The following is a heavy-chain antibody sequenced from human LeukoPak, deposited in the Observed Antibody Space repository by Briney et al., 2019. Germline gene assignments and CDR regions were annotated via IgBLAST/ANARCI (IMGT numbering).Heavy chain of an antibody. D-gene: IGHD3-22*01. V-gene: IGHV3-48*03. CDR2: ISSSGSDI. J-gene: IGHJ4*02. CDR3: ARGPDYYDSSSYHRPPFDY. CDR1: GFTFSSYE. Sequence: PGGSLRLSCAASGFTFSSYEMNWVRQAPGKGLEWVSYISSSGSDIYYADSVKGRFTISRDNAKNSLYLQMNSLRAEDTAVYYCARGPDYYDSSSYHRPPFDYWGQGTLVTVSS.